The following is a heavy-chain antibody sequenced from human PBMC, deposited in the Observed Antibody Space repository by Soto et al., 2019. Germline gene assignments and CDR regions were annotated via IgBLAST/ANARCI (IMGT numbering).Heavy chain of an antibody. J-gene: IGHJ5*02. D-gene: IGHD1-7*01. Sequence: GGSLRLSCAASGFTFSSYAMHWVRQAPGKGLEWVAVISYDGSNKYYADSVKGRFTISRDNSKNTLYLQMNSLRAEDTAVYYCARDSHPITGTTPPWFDPWGQGTLVTVSS. CDR1: GFTFSSYA. CDR2: ISYDGSNK. V-gene: IGHV3-30-3*01. CDR3: ARDSHPITGTTPPWFDP.